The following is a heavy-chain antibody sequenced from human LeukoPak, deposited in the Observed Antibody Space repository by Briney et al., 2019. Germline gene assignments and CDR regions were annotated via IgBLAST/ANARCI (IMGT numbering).Heavy chain of an antibody. J-gene: IGHJ4*02. CDR2: ISWNSGSI. D-gene: IGHD3-22*01. Sequence: GGSLRLSCAASGSTFDDYAMHWVRQAPGKGLEWVSGISWNSGSIGYADSVKGRFTISRDNAKNSLYLQMNSLRAEDMASYYCAKDMSHYYDSSGSFDYWGQGTLVTVSS. CDR3: AKDMSHYYDSSGSFDY. CDR1: GSTFDDYA. V-gene: IGHV3-9*03.